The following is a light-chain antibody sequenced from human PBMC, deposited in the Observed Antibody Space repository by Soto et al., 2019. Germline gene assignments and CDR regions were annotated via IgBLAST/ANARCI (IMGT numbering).Light chain of an antibody. CDR2: AAS. Sequence: DIQMTQSPSSLSASVGDRVTITCRASQSIGIYLNWYQEKPGKAPNLLIHAASRLQRGVPSRFSGRGSGTDFTLTITSLQPEDFATYYCQQSYSSPRTFGQGTKVEIK. CDR3: QQSYSSPRT. V-gene: IGKV1-39*01. J-gene: IGKJ1*01. CDR1: QSIGIY.